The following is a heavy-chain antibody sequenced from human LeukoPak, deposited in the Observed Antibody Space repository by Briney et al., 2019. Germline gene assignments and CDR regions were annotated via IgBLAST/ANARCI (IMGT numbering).Heavy chain of an antibody. CDR2: IYHSGST. D-gene: IGHD4-11*01. Sequence: SETLSLTCAVSGYSISSGYYWGWIRQPPGKGLEWIGSIYHSGSTYYNPSLKSRVTISVDTSKNQFSLKLSSVTAADTAVYYRARQGYSNYEYYYYYYYMDVWGKGTTVTVSS. CDR3: ARQGYSNYEYYYYYYYMDV. V-gene: IGHV4-38-2*01. J-gene: IGHJ6*03. CDR1: GYSISSGYY.